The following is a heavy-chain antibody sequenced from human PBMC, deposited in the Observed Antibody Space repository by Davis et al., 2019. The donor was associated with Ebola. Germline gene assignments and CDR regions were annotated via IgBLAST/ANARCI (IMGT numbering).Heavy chain of an antibody. V-gene: IGHV1-18*01. CDR2: ISAYNGNT. D-gene: IGHD5-12*01. CDR3: ARDLAGATTLVATIFYYYYGMDV. J-gene: IGHJ6*02. Sequence: ASVKVSCKASGYTFTSYGISWVRQAPGQGLEWMGWISAYNGNTNYAQKLQGRVTMTTDTSTSTAYMELRSLRSDDTAVYYCARDLAGATTLVATIFYYYYGMDVWGQGTTVTVSS. CDR1: GYTFTSYG.